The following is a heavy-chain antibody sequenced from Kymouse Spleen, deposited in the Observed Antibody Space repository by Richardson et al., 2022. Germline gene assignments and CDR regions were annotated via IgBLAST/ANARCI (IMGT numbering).Heavy chain of an antibody. Sequence: EVQLVESGGGLIQPGGSLRLSCAASGFTVSSNYMSWVRQAPGKGLEWVSVIYSCGSTYYADSVKGRFTISRDNSKNTLYLQMNSLRAEDTAVYYCARITMVRGVIGWFDPWGQGTLVTVSS. V-gene: IGHV3-66*03. CDR3: ARITMVRGVIGWFDP. D-gene: IGHD3-10*01. J-gene: IGHJ5*02. CDR2: IYSCGST. CDR1: GFTVSSNY.